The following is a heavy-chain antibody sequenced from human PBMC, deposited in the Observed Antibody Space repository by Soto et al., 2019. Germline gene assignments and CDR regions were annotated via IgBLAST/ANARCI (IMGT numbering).Heavy chain of an antibody. V-gene: IGHV1-18*01. J-gene: IGHJ6*02. CDR3: ARGPFYGVYVENGMDV. CDR1: GYTFTSYG. CDR2: ISAYNGNT. D-gene: IGHD4-17*01. Sequence: ASVKVSCKASGYTFTSYGISWVRQAPGQGLEWMGWISAYNGNTNYAQKLQGRVTMTTDTSTSTAYMELRSLRSDDTAVYYCARGPFYGVYVENGMDVWGQGTTVTVSS.